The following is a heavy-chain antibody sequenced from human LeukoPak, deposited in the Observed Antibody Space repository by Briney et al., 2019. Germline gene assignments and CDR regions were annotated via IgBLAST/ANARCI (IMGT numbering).Heavy chain of an antibody. Sequence: PGGSLRLSCAASRFTFSSYSMNWVRQAPGKGLEWVSSISSSSSYIYYADSVKGRFTISRDNAKNSLYLQMNSLRAEDTAVYYCASYNWNYGGAFDIWGQGTMVTVSS. V-gene: IGHV3-21*01. D-gene: IGHD1-7*01. CDR3: ASYNWNYGGAFDI. J-gene: IGHJ3*02. CDR2: ISSSSSYI. CDR1: RFTFSSYS.